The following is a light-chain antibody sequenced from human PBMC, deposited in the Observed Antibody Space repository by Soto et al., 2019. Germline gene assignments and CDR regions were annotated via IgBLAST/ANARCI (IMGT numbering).Light chain of an antibody. J-gene: IGLJ1*01. Sequence: QSVLTQPPSVSGTPGQRVTISCSGSISNIGSNYVSWFQQLPPTAPKVLSIRNNQRRSGVADRFSCSKSGTSASLATSGLRSDEEADYYCAAWDATGRNYVFGTGTKVTVL. CDR2: RNN. V-gene: IGLV1-47*01. CDR3: AAWDATGRNYV. CDR1: ISNIGSNY.